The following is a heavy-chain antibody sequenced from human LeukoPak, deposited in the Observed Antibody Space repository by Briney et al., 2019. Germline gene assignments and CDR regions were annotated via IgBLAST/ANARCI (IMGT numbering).Heavy chain of an antibody. CDR1: GFTFSSYS. CDR3: ARDLGQWLVRGGDY. CDR2: ISSSSSTI. J-gene: IGHJ4*02. Sequence: PGGSLRLSCAASGFTFSSYSMNWVRQAPGKGLEWVSYISSSSSTIYYADSVKGRFTISRDNAKNSLYLQMNSLRAEDTAVYYCARDLGQWLVRGGDYWGQGTLVTVSS. D-gene: IGHD6-19*01. V-gene: IGHV3-48*04.